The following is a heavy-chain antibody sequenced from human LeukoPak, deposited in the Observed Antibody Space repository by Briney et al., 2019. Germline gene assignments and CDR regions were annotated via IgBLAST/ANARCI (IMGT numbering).Heavy chain of an antibody. Sequence: GRSLRLSCAASGFTFSSYAMHWVRQAPGKGLEWVAVISYDGSNKYYADSVKGRFTISRDNSKNTLYLQMNSLRAEDTAVYHCASIDWSDYWGQGTLVTVSS. CDR1: GFTFSSYA. V-gene: IGHV3-30-3*01. CDR2: ISYDGSNK. J-gene: IGHJ4*02. D-gene: IGHD2-21*01. CDR3: ASIDWSDY.